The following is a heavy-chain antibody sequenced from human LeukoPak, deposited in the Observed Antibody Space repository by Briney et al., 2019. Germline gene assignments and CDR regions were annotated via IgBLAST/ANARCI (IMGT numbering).Heavy chain of an antibody. D-gene: IGHD3-10*01. J-gene: IGHJ4*02. Sequence: SETLSLTCAVYGGPFSGYYWSWIRQPPGKGLEWIGEINHSGSTNYNPSLKSRVTISVDTSKNQFSLKLSSVTAADTAVYYCARDVSVLEYRGFDYWGQGTLVTVSS. CDR2: INHSGST. V-gene: IGHV4-34*01. CDR1: GGPFSGYY. CDR3: ARDVSVLEYRGFDY.